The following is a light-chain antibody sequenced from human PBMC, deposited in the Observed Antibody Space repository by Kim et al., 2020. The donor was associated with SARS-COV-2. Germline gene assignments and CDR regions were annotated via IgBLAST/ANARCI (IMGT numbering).Light chain of an antibody. CDR2: LEGSGSY. J-gene: IGLJ3*02. CDR3: ETWDSNTHV. Sequence: PVLTQSSSASASLGSSVKLTCTLSSGHSSYIIAWHQQQPGKAPRYLMKLEGSGSYNKGSGVPDRFSGSSSGADRYLTISNLQSEDEADYYCETWDSNTHVFGGGTKLTVL. V-gene: IGLV4-60*03. CDR1: SGHSSYI.